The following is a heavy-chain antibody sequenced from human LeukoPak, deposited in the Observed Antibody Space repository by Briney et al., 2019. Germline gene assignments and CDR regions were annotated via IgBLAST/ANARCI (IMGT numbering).Heavy chain of an antibody. J-gene: IGHJ3*02. CDR2: INHSGST. CDR3: ARGGQLVDSFHAFDI. V-gene: IGHV4-34*01. D-gene: IGHD6-6*01. Sequence: PSETLSLTCAVYGGSFSGYYWSWIRQPPGKGLEWIGEINHSGSTNYNPSLKSRVTISVDTSKNQFSLKLSSVTAADTAVYYCARGGQLVDSFHAFDIWDQGTMVTVSS. CDR1: GGSFSGYY.